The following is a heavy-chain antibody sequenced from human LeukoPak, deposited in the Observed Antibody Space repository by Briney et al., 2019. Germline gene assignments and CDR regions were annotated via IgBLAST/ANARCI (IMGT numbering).Heavy chain of an antibody. V-gene: IGHV4-34*01. CDR2: INHSGST. CDR1: GGSFSGYY. CDR3: ARDREYSGWYQGGLDYYYYMDV. D-gene: IGHD6-19*01. J-gene: IGHJ6*03. Sequence: SETLSLTCAVSGGSFSGYYWNWIRQTPGKGLEWIGEINHSGSTNYNPSLKSRVTISVDTSKNQFSLKLSSVTAADTAVYYCARDREYSGWYQGGLDYYYYMDVWGKGTTVTISS.